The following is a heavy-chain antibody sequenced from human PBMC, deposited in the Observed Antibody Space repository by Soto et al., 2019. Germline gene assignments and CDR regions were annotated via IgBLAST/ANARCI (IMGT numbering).Heavy chain of an antibody. D-gene: IGHD5-12*01. CDR3: ARGDIVATDFDY. Sequence: ASVKVSCKASGGTFSSYAISWVRQAPGQGLEWMGWISAYNGNTNYAQKLQGRVTMTTDTSTSTAYMELRSLRSDDTAVYYCARGDIVATDFDYWGQGTLVTVSS. CDR1: GGTFSSYA. V-gene: IGHV1-18*01. CDR2: ISAYNGNT. J-gene: IGHJ4*02.